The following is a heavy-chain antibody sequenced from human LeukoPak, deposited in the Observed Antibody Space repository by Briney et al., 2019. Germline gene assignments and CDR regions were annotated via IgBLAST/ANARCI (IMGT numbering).Heavy chain of an antibody. CDR2: ISYDGSNK. CDR1: GFTFSSYG. D-gene: IGHD2-8*01. Sequence: GGSLRLSCAASGFTFSSYGMHWVRQAPGKGLEWVAVISYDGSNKYYADSVKGRFTISRDNSKNTLYLQMNSLRAEDTAVYYCAKAVWNLSNGGDYWGQGTLVTVSS. J-gene: IGHJ4*02. V-gene: IGHV3-30*18. CDR3: AKAVWNLSNGGDY.